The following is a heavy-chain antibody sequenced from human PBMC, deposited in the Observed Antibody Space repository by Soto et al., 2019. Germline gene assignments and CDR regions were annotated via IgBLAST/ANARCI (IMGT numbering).Heavy chain of an antibody. Sequence: SETLSLTCAVYGGSFSGYYWSWIRQPPGKGLEWIGEINHSGSTNYNPSLKSRVTISVDTSKNQFSLKLSSVTAAATAVYYCARDILPDCSGGSCYSGSFDYWGQGTLVTVSS. J-gene: IGHJ4*02. CDR2: INHSGST. CDR1: GGSFSGYY. D-gene: IGHD2-15*01. CDR3: ARDILPDCSGGSCYSGSFDY. V-gene: IGHV4-34*01.